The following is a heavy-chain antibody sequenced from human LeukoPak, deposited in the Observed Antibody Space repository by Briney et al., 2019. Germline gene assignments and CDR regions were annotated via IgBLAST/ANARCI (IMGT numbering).Heavy chain of an antibody. CDR3: ARERRRCVYAYYFLDV. CDR1: VCSLNTYS. J-gene: IGHJ6*03. Sequence: SVSVTFIASVCSLNTYSIRWVRQAPGQGLEWMGGIIPIFGTANYAQKFQGRVTITAGDSTTTAYMEPSSPKPEDTAVYYCARERRRCVYAYYFLDVSGKANTVTVSS. CDR2: IIPIFGTA. V-gene: IGHV1-69*13. D-gene: IGHD5/OR15-5a*01.